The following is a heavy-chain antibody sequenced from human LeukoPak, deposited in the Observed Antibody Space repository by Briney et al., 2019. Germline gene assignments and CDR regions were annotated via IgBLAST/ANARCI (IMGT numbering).Heavy chain of an antibody. CDR2: INDSGDST. D-gene: IGHD2-2*01. Sequence: GGSLRLSCAASGFTFSSYAMSWVRQAPGKGLEWVSSINDSGDSTYYADSVKGRFTISRDNSKNTLYLLMNNLRAEDTAIFYCATAYCSSTSCPTWGQGALVTVSS. CDR3: ATAYCSSTSCPT. V-gene: IGHV3-23*01. CDR1: GFTFSSYA. J-gene: IGHJ5*02.